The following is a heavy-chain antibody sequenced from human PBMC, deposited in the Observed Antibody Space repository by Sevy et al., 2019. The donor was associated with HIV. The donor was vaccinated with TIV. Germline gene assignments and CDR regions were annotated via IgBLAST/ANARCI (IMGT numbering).Heavy chain of an antibody. D-gene: IGHD3-9*01. CDR2: IYWDDDK. V-gene: IGHV2-5*02. CDR3: APEDLDILTGYYLDY. J-gene: IGHJ4*02. Sequence: SSPTLVKPTQTLTLTCTFSGFSLSTSGVGVGWIRQPPGKALEWLALIYWDDDKRYSPSMKSRLTITKETSKSQVVLTMTNLDHVDIATYYTAPEDLDILTGYYLDYWGPGTLVTVSS. CDR1: GFSLSTSGVG.